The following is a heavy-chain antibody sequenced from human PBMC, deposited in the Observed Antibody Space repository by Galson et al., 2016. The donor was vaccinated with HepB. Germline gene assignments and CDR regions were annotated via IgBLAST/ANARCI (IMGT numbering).Heavy chain of an antibody. CDR3: AMKQGAVARRGDSFDY. V-gene: IGHV3-23*01. CDR2: ISVSDSDT. D-gene: IGHD5-24*01. Sequence: SLRLSCAASGFTFSAFALNWVRQVPGKGLEWVARISVSDSDTRYRDSVRGRFTISRDNSKNTLYLQINSLRTEDTALYYCAMKQGAVARRGDSFDYWGQGTMVTVSS. J-gene: IGHJ4*02. CDR1: GFTFSAFA.